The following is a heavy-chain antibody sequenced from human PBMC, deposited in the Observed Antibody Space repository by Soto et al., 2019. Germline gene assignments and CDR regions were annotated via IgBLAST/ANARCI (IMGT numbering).Heavy chain of an antibody. V-gene: IGHV4-59*01. Sequence: QVQLQESGPGLVKPSETLSLTCTVSGGSISSYYWSWIRQPPGKGLEWIGYIYYSGSTNYNPSLKSRVTISVDTSKNQFSLKLSSLTAADTAVYYCAREGCTNGVCYGDAFDIWGQGTMVTVSS. CDR3: AREGCTNGVCYGDAFDI. D-gene: IGHD2-8*01. CDR2: IYYSGST. CDR1: GGSISSYY. J-gene: IGHJ3*02.